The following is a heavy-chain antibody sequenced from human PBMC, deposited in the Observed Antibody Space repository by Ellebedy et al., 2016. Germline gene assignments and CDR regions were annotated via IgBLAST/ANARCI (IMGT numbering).Heavy chain of an antibody. CDR3: ERTYFYGSGALY. CDR1: GFSVSRNY. J-gene: IGHJ4*02. CDR2: IYSDGTT. V-gene: IGHV3-53*01. D-gene: IGHD3-10*01. Sequence: GGSLRLSXAASGFSVSRNYMSWVRQAPGKGLEWVSVIYSDGTTYHADSVMGRFTISRDNSKNTLYLEMNNLRAEDTAVYYCERTYFYGSGALYWGQGTLVTVSS.